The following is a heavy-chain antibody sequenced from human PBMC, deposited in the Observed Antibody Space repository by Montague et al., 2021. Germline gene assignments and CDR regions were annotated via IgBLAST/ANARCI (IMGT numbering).Heavy chain of an antibody. CDR3: AHRQGGYDLWY. V-gene: IGHV2-5*02. CDR1: GFSLSTSGVG. Sequence: PALVKPTQTLTLTCTFSGFSLSTSGVGVGWIRQPPGEALEWLALIYWDGDKRYSPSLKSRLTITKDTSKNQVVLAMTNMDPVDTATYYCAHRQGGYDLWYWGQGTLVTVSS. J-gene: IGHJ4*02. CDR2: IYWDGDK. D-gene: IGHD5-12*01.